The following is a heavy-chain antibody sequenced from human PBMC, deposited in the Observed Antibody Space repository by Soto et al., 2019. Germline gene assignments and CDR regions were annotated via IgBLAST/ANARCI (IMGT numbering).Heavy chain of an antibody. CDR3: ASKGRYCSGGNCYSVEYFQH. Sequence: GGSLRLSCAASGFTFSNYNMNWVRQAPGKGLEWVSYISSTSSTIYYADSVKGRFTISRDNSKNSLYLQMNSLRAEDTALYYCASKGRYCSGGNCYSVEYFQHWGQGTLVTVSS. V-gene: IGHV3-48*01. CDR2: ISSTSSTI. J-gene: IGHJ1*01. D-gene: IGHD2-15*01. CDR1: GFTFSNYN.